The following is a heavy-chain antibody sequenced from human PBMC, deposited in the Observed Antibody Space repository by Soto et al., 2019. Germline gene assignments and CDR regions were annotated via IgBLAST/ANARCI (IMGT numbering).Heavy chain of an antibody. CDR3: GRGLFTGDY. J-gene: IGHJ4*02. V-gene: IGHV1-18*01. CDR1: GYTFTNYG. D-gene: IGHD3-16*01. Sequence: ASVKVSCKASGYTFTNYGISWVRQAPGQGLEWMGWINPLGGSTNYAQQFQGRVTVTMDTSASTVYMELSSLRSEDTAVYYCGRGLFTGDYWGQGTLVTVSS. CDR2: INPLGGST.